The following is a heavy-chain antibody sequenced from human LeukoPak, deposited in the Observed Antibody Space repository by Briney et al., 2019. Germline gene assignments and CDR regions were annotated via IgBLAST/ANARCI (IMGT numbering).Heavy chain of an antibody. V-gene: IGHV4-39*02. Sequence: SETLSLTCTVSGGSIGSGYYWAWIRQPPGKGLEWIGSIHYGGTTHYNPSLQSRVTISADTSKNQFALDLRSVTAADTAVYYCTRDIGDFASDFWGQGTLVTVSS. J-gene: IGHJ4*02. D-gene: IGHD2-21*02. CDR3: TRDIGDFASDF. CDR1: GGSIGSGYY. CDR2: IHYGGTT.